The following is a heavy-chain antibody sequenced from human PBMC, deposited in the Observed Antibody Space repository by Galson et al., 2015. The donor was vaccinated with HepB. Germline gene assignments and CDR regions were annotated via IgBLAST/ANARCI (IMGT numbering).Heavy chain of an antibody. D-gene: IGHD2-2*01. CDR1: GFTFGDYA. CDR2: IRSKVYGGTT. CDR3: TRDYHYCSSTSCYSPLVENDAFDI. V-gene: IGHV3-49*03. Sequence: SLRLSCATSGFTFGDYAMSWFRQAPGKGLEWVGFIRSKVYGGTTEYAASVRGRFTISRDDSKSIAYLQMNSLKTEDTAVYYCTRDYHYCSSTSCYSPLVENDAFDIWGQGTMVTVSS. J-gene: IGHJ3*02.